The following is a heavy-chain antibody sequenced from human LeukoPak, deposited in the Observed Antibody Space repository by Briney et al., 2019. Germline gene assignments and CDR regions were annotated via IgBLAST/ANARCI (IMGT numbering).Heavy chain of an antibody. CDR3: ARRPPVATGYYYYGMDV. CDR1: GGPISSYY. V-gene: IGHV4-59*08. D-gene: IGHD4-11*01. CDR2: IYYSGST. Sequence: SETLSLTCTVSGGPISSYYWSWIRQPPGKGLEWIGYIYYSGSTNYNPSLKSRVTISVDTSKNQFSLKLSSVTAADTAVYYCARRPPVATGYYYYGMDVWGQGTTVTVSS. J-gene: IGHJ6*02.